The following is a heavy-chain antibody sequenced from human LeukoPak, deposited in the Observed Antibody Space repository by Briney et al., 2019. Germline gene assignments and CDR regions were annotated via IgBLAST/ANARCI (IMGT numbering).Heavy chain of an antibody. J-gene: IGHJ6*03. D-gene: IGHD3-10*01. CDR1: GDSINSYTYPCLNSTTYY. V-gene: IGHV4-39*01. Sequence: KPSETLSLTCTLSGDSINSYTYPCLNSTTYYWGWIRQAPGKGLEWIGNIYYGGNTYYNPSLKNRLTISVDTSKNQFSLRLSPVTATDTAVYYCARQIARGYGINFYYMDVWGKGTTVTVSS. CDR3: ARQIARGYGINFYYMDV. CDR2: IYYGGNT.